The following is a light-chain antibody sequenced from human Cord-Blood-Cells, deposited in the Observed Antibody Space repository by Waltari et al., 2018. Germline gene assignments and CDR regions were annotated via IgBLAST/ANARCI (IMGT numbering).Light chain of an antibody. CDR2: WAS. CDR3: QQYYSTPLT. Sequence: DIVMTQSPDSLAVSLGERATINCKSSQGVLYSSNNKNYLAWYQQKPGQPPKLLIYWASTRESGVPDRCSGSGSGTDFTLTISSLQAEDVAVYYCQQYYSTPLTFGGGTKVEIK. CDR1: QGVLYSSNNKNY. J-gene: IGKJ4*01. V-gene: IGKV4-1*01.